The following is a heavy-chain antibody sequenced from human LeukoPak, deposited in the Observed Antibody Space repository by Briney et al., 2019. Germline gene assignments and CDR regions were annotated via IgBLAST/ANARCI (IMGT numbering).Heavy chain of an antibody. CDR2: IKQDGSEI. V-gene: IGHV3-7*03. Sequence: GGSLRLPCAASGFTFSGYWMSWVRQTPEKGLEWVANIKQDGSEIYYVDSVKGRFTISRDNSKNMVYLQMNNLRADDTAVYYCAKSVVVITFRFDDWGQGALVTVSS. CDR3: AKSVVVITFRFDD. J-gene: IGHJ4*02. CDR1: GFTFSGYW. D-gene: IGHD2-15*01.